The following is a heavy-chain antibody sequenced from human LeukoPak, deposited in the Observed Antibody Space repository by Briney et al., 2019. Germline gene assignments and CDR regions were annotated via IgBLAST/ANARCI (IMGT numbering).Heavy chain of an antibody. J-gene: IGHJ4*02. CDR3: ARGNSSGYYIVLYYFDY. Sequence: SETLSLTCAVYGGSFSGYYWSWIRQPPGKGLEWIGEINHSGSTNYNPSLKSRVTISVDTSKNQFSLKLSSVTAADTAVYYCARGNSSGYYIVLYYFDYWGQGTLVTVSS. CDR2: INHSGST. CDR1: GGSFSGYY. D-gene: IGHD3-22*01. V-gene: IGHV4-34*01.